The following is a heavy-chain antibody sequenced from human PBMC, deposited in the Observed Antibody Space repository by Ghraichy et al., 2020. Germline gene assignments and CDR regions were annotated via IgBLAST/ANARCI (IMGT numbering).Heavy chain of an antibody. V-gene: IGHV3-30*04. J-gene: IGHJ4*02. CDR2: ISFDGSGE. D-gene: IGHD3-10*01. CDR3: ARDGSGSYYNAWDY. CDR1: GITFNTYA. Sequence: GESLNISCVASGITFNTYAMHWIRQAPGKGLEWVAVISFDGSGEYYADSVKGRFTVSRDNSKKTLYLQMNSLRTEDTAIYYCARDGSGSYYNAWDYWGQGTLGTVSS.